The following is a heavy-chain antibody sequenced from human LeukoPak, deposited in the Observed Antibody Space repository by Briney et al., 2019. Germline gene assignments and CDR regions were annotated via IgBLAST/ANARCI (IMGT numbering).Heavy chain of an antibody. CDR3: ARGDYGDYRIFYALFDF. J-gene: IGHJ4*02. V-gene: IGHV5-51*01. CDR1: GYNFTIYW. D-gene: IGHD4-17*01. Sequence: GESLKISCWSSGYNFTIYWNGWVRQMPGKGLGWMGIIYPGDSDTTYSPSFQGQVTISADRSNSTAYLQGSSLKASDTAMYYCARGDYGDYRIFYALFDFWGQGTLVTVSS. CDR2: IYPGDSDT.